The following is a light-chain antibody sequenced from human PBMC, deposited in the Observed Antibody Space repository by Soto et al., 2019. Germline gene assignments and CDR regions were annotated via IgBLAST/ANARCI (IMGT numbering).Light chain of an antibody. V-gene: IGKV1-5*03. Sequence: DIKMTQSPSTLSESVGDRVTITCRASQSILSYLAWYQQKPGKAPKLLIYMSSNLERAVPSRFSGSGFGTEFTLTISSLQPDDFATYYCQHYSTYPYTFGQRSKLEIK. CDR3: QHYSTYPYT. CDR1: QSILSY. CDR2: MSS. J-gene: IGKJ2*01.